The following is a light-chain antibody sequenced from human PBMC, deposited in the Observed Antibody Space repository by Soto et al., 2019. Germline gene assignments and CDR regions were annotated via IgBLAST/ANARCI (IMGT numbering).Light chain of an antibody. CDR3: SSYTSSSSYV. CDR2: EVS. CDR1: SSDVGGYNY. J-gene: IGLJ1*01. Sequence: QSALAQPASVSGSPGRSITISCNGTSSDVGGYNYVSWYQQHPGKAPKLMIYEVSSRPSGISNRFSGSKSGNTASLTISGLQAEDEADYYCSSYTSSSSYVFGTGTKLTVL. V-gene: IGLV2-14*01.